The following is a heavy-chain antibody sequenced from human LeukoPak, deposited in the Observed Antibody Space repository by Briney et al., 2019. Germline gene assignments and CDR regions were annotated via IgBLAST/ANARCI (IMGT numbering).Heavy chain of an antibody. V-gene: IGHV4-59*08. CDR1: GGSFSGYY. D-gene: IGHD6-19*01. CDR2: IYYSGST. J-gene: IGHJ4*02. Sequence: SETLPLTCAVYGGSFSGYYWSWIRQPPGKGLEWIGYIYYSGSTNYNPSLKSRVTISVDTSKNQFSLKLSSVTAADTAVYYCARQYSSGWYAGETFFDYWGQGTLVTVSS. CDR3: ARQYSSGWYAGETFFDY.